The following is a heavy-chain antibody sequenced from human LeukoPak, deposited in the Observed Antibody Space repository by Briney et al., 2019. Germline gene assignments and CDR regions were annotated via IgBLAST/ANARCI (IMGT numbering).Heavy chain of an antibody. Sequence: PSETLSLTCSVSGGSINSGYWSWIRQPPGKGRKWIGLLYPSGSTNYNPSLKSRDAISVDTSRTQLSLKLSSVTAADTAVYYCASGHYPFEYWGQGTLVTVSS. J-gene: IGHJ4*02. CDR3: ASGHYPFEY. CDR2: LYPSGST. V-gene: IGHV4-59*01. D-gene: IGHD1-26*01. CDR1: GGSINSGY.